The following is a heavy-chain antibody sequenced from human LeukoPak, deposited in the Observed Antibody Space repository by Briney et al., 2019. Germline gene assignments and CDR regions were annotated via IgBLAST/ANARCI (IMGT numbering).Heavy chain of an antibody. J-gene: IGHJ4*02. Sequence: ASVTVSCKFSVYTLTELSMHWVRQAPGKGGEWMGGFDPEDGETIYAQKFQGRVTMTEDTSTDTAYMELSSLRSEDTAVYYFATIKSAAAAFDYWGQGTLVTVSS. CDR2: FDPEDGET. V-gene: IGHV1-24*01. CDR3: ATIKSAAAAFDY. D-gene: IGHD2-2*01. CDR1: VYTLTELS.